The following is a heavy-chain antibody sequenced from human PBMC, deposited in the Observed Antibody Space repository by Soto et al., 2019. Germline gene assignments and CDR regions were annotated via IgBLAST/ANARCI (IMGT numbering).Heavy chain of an antibody. J-gene: IGHJ4*02. CDR3: ASGSYDSSGHLIDY. Sequence: GGSLTLSWAASGFTVSGYYMSWIRQAPGKGLEWVSYISSSGSTIYYADSVKGRFTISRDNAKNSLYLQMNSPRAEDTAVYYCASGSYDSSGHLIDYWGQGPLVTVSS. CDR2: ISSSGSTI. CDR1: GFTVSGYY. V-gene: IGHV3-11*01. D-gene: IGHD3-22*01.